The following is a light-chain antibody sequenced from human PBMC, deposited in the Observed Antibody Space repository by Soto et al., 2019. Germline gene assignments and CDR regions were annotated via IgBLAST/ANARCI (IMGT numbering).Light chain of an antibody. CDR2: GVK. V-gene: IGLV2-14*01. Sequence: QSALTQPASVSGSPGQSITISCTGSGRDIGAYDYVSWYQQHPGKAPKLLIYGVKNRPSGVSNRFSGSRSGNTASLTISGLQAEDEADYYCSSYTDSSNYVFGTGTKLTVL. CDR1: GRDIGAYDY. CDR3: SSYTDSSNYV. J-gene: IGLJ1*01.